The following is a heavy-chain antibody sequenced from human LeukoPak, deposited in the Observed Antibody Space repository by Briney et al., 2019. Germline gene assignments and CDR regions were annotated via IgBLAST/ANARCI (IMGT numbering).Heavy chain of an antibody. D-gene: IGHD3-10*01. CDR2: ISSGSIYI. CDR3: GRGGGDKVRGVTTTDY. J-gene: IGHJ4*02. V-gene: IGHV3-21*01. CDR1: GFSFSSYS. Sequence: PGGSLRLSCAASGFSFSSYSMNWVRQAPGKGLEWVSSISSGSIYIYYADSVKGRFTISRDNAKNSLYLQMNSLRVDDTAVYYCGRGGGDKVRGVTTTDYWGQGTLVTVSS.